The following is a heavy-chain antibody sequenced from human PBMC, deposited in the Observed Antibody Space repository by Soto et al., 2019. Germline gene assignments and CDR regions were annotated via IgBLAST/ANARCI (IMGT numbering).Heavy chain of an antibody. Sequence: SQTLSLTCAISVDSVSSNSAAWDLISQSPSRGLEWLGRTYYRSKWYNDYAVSVKSRITINPDTSKNQFSLQLNSVTPEDTAVYYCARDRNFGVVIITYCGMDVWGQGTKVT. CDR2: TYYRSKWYN. J-gene: IGHJ6*02. CDR3: ARDRNFGVVIITYCGMDV. V-gene: IGHV6-1*01. D-gene: IGHD3-3*01. CDR1: VDSVSSNSAA.